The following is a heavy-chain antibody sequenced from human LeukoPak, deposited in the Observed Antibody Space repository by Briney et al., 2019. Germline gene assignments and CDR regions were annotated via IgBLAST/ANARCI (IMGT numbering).Heavy chain of an antibody. D-gene: IGHD1-26*01. V-gene: IGHV3-43*02. CDR3: ATGESGSYLPLTFDI. CDR1: GFTFDNYV. J-gene: IGHJ3*02. Sequence: GGALRLSCAPSGFTFDNYVMHWVRQAPGKGVEWVSLVSVGGGAAYFEDSVKGRFTISRDKSKTSLYLQINSLRTEDTALHYCATGESGSYLPLTFDIWGHGTMVTVSS. CDR2: VSVGGGAA.